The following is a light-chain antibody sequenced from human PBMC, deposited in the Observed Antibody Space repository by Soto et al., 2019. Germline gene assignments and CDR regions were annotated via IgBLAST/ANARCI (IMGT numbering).Light chain of an antibody. J-gene: IGKJ2*01. V-gene: IGKV3-20*01. CDR1: QSISTY. CDR3: QQYGTSPPT. Sequence: ETVLTQSPGTLSLSPGERATLSCRASQSISTYSAWYQQRPGQAPRLLIYGASSRAIGIPDRFSGRGSGTDFTLTISRLEPEECAVYYCQQYGTSPPTFGQGTRLEIK. CDR2: GAS.